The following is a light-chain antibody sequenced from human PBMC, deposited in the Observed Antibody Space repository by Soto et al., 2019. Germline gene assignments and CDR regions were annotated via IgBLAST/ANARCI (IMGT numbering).Light chain of an antibody. CDR3: QQYGSTPLT. CDR2: DES. CDR1: QSVCNNY. V-gene: IGKV3-20*01. Sequence: EIVLTQSPGTLSLSPGERATLSCRASQSVCNNYLAWYQQKPGQAPRFLIYDESSRATGIPDRFGGSGSGTDFTLTISRLEPEDFAVYYCQQYGSTPLTFGGGTKVEIK. J-gene: IGKJ4*01.